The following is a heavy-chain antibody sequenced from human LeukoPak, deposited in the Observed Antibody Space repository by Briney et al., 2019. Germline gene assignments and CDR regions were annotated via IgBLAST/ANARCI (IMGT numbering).Heavy chain of an antibody. V-gene: IGHV3-21*01. D-gene: IGHD3-3*01. CDR3: ARDWVRFLEWFPSPDYYYYGMDV. CDR1: GFTFSSYS. Sequence: GGSLRLSCAASGFTFSSYSMNWVRQAPGKGLEWVSSISSSSSYIYYADSVKGRFTISRDNAKNSLYLQMNSLRAEDTAVYYCARDWVRFLEWFPSPDYYYYGMDVWGQGTTVTVSS. CDR2: ISSSSSYI. J-gene: IGHJ6*02.